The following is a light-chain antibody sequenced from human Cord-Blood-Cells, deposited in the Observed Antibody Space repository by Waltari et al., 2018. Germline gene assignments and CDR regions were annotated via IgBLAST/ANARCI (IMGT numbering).Light chain of an antibody. CDR2: DAS. V-gene: IGKV1-33*01. CDR3: QQYDNLPAFT. Sequence: DIQMTQSPSSLSASVGDRVTITCQARQDSSKYLNLYQQKPGKAPKLLIYDASNLETGVPSRFSGSGSGTDFTFTISSLQPEDIATYYCQQYDNLPAFTFGPGTKVDIK. CDR1: QDSSKY. J-gene: IGKJ3*01.